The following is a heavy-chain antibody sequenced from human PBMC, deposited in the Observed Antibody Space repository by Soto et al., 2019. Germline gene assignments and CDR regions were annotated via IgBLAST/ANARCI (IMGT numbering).Heavy chain of an antibody. V-gene: IGHV1-8*01. CDR1: GYTFTSYD. CDR3: ARGITMVRGVIPKIRLGY. Sequence: ASVKVSCKASGYTFTSYDINWVRQATGQGLEWMGWMNPNSGNTGYAQKFQGRVTMTRNTSISTAYMELSSLRSEDTAVYYCARGITMVRGVIPKIRLGYWGQGTLVTVSS. D-gene: IGHD3-10*01. J-gene: IGHJ4*02. CDR2: MNPNSGNT.